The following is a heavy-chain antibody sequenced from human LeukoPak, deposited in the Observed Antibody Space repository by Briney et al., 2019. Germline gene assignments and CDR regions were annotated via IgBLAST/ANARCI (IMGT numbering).Heavy chain of an antibody. Sequence: GGSLRLSCAASGFTFSSYSMNWVRQAPGKGLEWVSSISSSSSYIYYADSVKGRFTVSRDNAKNSLYLQMNSLRAEDSAVYYCAGSERRVADPWGQGTLVTVSS. D-gene: IGHD2-15*01. CDR1: GFTFSSYS. CDR2: ISSSSSYI. J-gene: IGHJ5*02. CDR3: AGSERRVADP. V-gene: IGHV3-21*01.